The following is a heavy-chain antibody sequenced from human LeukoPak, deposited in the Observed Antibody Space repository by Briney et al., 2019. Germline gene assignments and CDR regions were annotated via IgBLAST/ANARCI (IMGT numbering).Heavy chain of an antibody. CDR1: GGSISSYY. D-gene: IGHD3-10*01. V-gene: IGHV4-4*07. J-gene: IGHJ6*03. CDR2: IYTSGST. CDR3: AGSYGSGSYPWGYYYYYMDV. Sequence: SETLSLTCTVSGGSISSYYWSWMRQPAGKGLEGIGRIYTSGSTNYNPSLKSRVTMSVDTSKNQFSLKLSSVTAADTAVYYCAGSYGSGSYPWGYYYYYMDVWGKGTTVTISS.